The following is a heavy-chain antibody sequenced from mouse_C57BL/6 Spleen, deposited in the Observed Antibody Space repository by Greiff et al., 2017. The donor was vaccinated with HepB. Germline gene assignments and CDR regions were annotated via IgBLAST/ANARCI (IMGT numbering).Heavy chain of an antibody. V-gene: IGHV3-6*01. CDR3: ARDRTTVDYWYFDV. D-gene: IGHD1-1*01. Sequence: EVKLMESGPGLVKPSQSLSLTCSVTGYSITSGYYWNWIRQFPGNKLEWMGYISYDGSNNYNPSLKNRISITRDTSKNQFFLKLNSVTTEDTATYYGARDRTTVDYWYFDVWGTGTTVTVSS. CDR1: GYSITSGYY. J-gene: IGHJ1*03. CDR2: ISYDGSN.